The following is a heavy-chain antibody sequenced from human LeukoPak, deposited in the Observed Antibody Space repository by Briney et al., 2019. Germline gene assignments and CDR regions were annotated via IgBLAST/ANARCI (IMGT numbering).Heavy chain of an antibody. D-gene: IGHD5-18*01. CDR3: ARGGYSYGYEWFDP. CDR2: FDPEDGET. J-gene: IGHJ5*02. V-gene: IGHV1-8*03. Sequence: ASVKVSCKASGYTFTSYAMNWVRQAPGKGLEWMGGFDPEDGETIYAQKFQGRVTITRNTSISTAYMELSSLRSEDTAVYYCARGGYSYGYEWFDPWGQGTLVTVSS. CDR1: GYTFTSYA.